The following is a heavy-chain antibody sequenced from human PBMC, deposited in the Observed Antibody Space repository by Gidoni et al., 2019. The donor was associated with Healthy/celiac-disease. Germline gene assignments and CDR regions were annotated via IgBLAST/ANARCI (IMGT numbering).Heavy chain of an antibody. D-gene: IGHD3-3*01. CDR1: GFTLSSYS. V-gene: IGHV3-21*01. Sequence: EVQLVESGGGLVKPGGSLRLSCAASGFTLSSYSMNWVRQAPGKGLELFSSISSSSSYIYYADSVKGLFTISRDNAKNPLYLQMNSLRAEDTAVYYCARGGGRLRFLEWLFPQDYWGQGTLVTVSS. CDR2: ISSSSSYI. J-gene: IGHJ4*02. CDR3: ARGGGRLRFLEWLFPQDY.